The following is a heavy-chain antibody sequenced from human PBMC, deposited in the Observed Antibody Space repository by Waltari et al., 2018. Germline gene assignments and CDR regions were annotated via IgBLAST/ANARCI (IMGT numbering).Heavy chain of an antibody. Sequence: EVQLVESGGGLVQPGRSLRLSCAASGFTFDDYAMHWVRQAPGKGLEWVSGSRWNSGSIGYADSVKGRFTISRDNAKNSLYLQMNSLRAEDTALYYCAKGGGGWYVGWYYFDYWGQGTLVTVSS. J-gene: IGHJ4*02. CDR1: GFTFDDYA. CDR3: AKGGGGWYVGWYYFDY. D-gene: IGHD6-19*01. CDR2: SRWNSGSI. V-gene: IGHV3-9*01.